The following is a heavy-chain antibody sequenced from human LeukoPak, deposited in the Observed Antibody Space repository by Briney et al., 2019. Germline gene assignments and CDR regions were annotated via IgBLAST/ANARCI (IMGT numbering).Heavy chain of an antibody. D-gene: IGHD5-24*01. V-gene: IGHV5-51*01. CDR2: VHPADSDT. CDR1: GYRFTRYW. Sequence: KGGESLKISCQGSGYRFTRYWIGWVRQMPGKGLEWMGIVHPADSDTRYSTSFEGQVTISVDKSINTTYLQWSSLEASDTAIYYCAGRRDSYSGFDFWGQGTLVTVSS. J-gene: IGHJ4*02. CDR3: AGRRDSYSGFDF.